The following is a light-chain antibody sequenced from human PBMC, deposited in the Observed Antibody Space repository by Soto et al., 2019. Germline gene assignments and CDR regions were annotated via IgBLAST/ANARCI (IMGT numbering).Light chain of an antibody. CDR1: SSDVGGYNY. V-gene: IGLV2-8*01. CDR3: SSYAASDNFV. J-gene: IGLJ1*01. CDR2: EVS. Sequence: QSALTQPPSASGSPGQSVTISCTGTSSDVGGYNYVSWYQQHPGKAPKLMTYEVSKRPSGVPDRFSGSKSGNTASLTVSGLQAEDEADYYCSSYAASDNFVFGTGTKV.